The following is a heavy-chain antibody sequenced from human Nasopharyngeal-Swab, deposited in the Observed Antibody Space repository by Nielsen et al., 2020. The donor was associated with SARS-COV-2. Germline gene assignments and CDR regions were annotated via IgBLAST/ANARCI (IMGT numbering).Heavy chain of an antibody. CDR2: VTPEDGEP. CDR3: ASEGSGVFGVVIYAFDI. CDR1: GYTLTVLP. D-gene: IGHD3-3*01. J-gene: IGHJ3*02. V-gene: IGHV1-24*01. Sequence: ASVKVSCKVSGYTLTVLPIHWVRQAPGKGLVWMGTVTPEDGEPIYAQNFQGRVTMTEDTSTYTAYLELSSLRSEDTAVYYCASEGSGVFGVVIYAFDIWGPGTLVTVSS.